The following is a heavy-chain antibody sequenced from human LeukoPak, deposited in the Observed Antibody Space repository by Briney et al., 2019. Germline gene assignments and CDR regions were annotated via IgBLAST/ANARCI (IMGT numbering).Heavy chain of an antibody. CDR2: ISGNNGNT. Sequence: ASVKVSCKASGYPFTKYSITWVRQAPGQGLEWMGWISGNNGNTNYAQELQGRVTMTIDTSTNTAYMELRSLRSDDTAVYYCASLSSEVIAARGYFDYWGQGTLVTVSS. D-gene: IGHD6-6*01. CDR1: GYPFTKYS. CDR3: ASLSSEVIAARGYFDY. J-gene: IGHJ4*02. V-gene: IGHV1-18*01.